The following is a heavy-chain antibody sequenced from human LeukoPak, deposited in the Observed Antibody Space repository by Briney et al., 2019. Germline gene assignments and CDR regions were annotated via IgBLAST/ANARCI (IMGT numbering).Heavy chain of an antibody. CDR3: AIGSYCSGGSCYPLFDY. CDR2: IYGDGST. V-gene: IGHV3-53*01. CDR1: GFTVNNNY. D-gene: IGHD2-15*01. Sequence: GGSLRLSCGASGFTVNNNYMNWVRQAPGKGLEWVSGIYGDGSTYYTKSVKGRFTISRDSSKNTLYLQMNSLRAEDTAVYYCAIGSYCSGGSCYPLFDYWGRGTLVTVSS. J-gene: IGHJ4*02.